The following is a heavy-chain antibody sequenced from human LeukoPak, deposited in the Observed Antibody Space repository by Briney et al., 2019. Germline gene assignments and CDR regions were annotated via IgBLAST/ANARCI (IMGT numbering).Heavy chain of an antibody. CDR2: IYTSGST. Sequence: SETLSLTCTVSGGSISSYYWSWIRQPPGKGLEWIGYIYTSGSTNYNPSLKSRVTVSVDTSKNQFSLKLSSVTAADTAVYYCARHGCSGGSCYPHFDYWGQGTLVTVSS. CDR1: GGSISSYY. D-gene: IGHD2-15*01. V-gene: IGHV4-4*09. CDR3: ARHGCSGGSCYPHFDY. J-gene: IGHJ4*02.